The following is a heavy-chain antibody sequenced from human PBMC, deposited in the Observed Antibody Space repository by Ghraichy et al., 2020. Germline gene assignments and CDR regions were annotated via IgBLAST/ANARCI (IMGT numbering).Heavy chain of an antibody. J-gene: IGHJ4*02. CDR2: ISYNRNT. D-gene: IGHD5-24*01. V-gene: IGHV4-59*01. CDR1: GVSISSYY. Sequence: SETLSLTCTVSGVSISSYYWTWSRQPPGKGLEWEGYISYNRNTNYNHSLKSHVTISVDTSKNQFSLTLSSVTATDPAVYYFSGRDGYNPFDYWGQGTLVTVSS. CDR3: SGRDGYNPFDY.